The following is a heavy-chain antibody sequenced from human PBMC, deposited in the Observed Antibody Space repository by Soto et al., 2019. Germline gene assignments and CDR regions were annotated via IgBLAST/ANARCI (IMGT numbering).Heavy chain of an antibody. J-gene: IGHJ4*02. CDR1: GFTFSSYA. Sequence: QVQLVESGGGVVQPGRSLRLSCAASGFTFSSYAMHWVRQAPGKGLEWVAVISYDGSNKYYADSVKGRFTISRDNSKNTLHLQMNSLRAEDTAVYYCARAENDYVPHFDYWGQGTLVTVSS. CDR2: ISYDGSNK. V-gene: IGHV3-30-3*01. CDR3: ARAENDYVPHFDY. D-gene: IGHD4-17*01.